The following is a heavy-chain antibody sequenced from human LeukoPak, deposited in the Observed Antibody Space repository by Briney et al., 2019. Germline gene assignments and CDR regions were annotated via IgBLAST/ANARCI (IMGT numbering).Heavy chain of an antibody. CDR2: ISGDGGSI. Sequence: GGSLRLSCAASGFTFDDYAMHWVRQAPGKGLEWVSLISGDGGSIYYADSVKGRFTISRDNSKNSLYLQMNSLRTEDTALYYCAKDIANYDSSIRGNWFDPWGQGTLVTVSS. CDR3: AKDIANYDSSIRGNWFDP. V-gene: IGHV3-43*02. J-gene: IGHJ5*02. D-gene: IGHD3-22*01. CDR1: GFTFDDYA.